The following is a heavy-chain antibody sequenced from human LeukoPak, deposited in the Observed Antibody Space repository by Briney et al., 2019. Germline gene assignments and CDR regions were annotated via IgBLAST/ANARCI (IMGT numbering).Heavy chain of an antibody. CDR1: GYTFTGYY. J-gene: IGHJ4*02. Sequence: ASVKVSCKASGYTFTGYYMHWVRQAPGQGLEWMGWINPNSGGTNYAQKFQGRVTITADESTSTAYMELSSLRSEDTAVYYCARDRGSSSSPFDYWGQGTLVTVSS. CDR2: INPNSGGT. V-gene: IGHV1-2*02. CDR3: ARDRGSSSSPFDY. D-gene: IGHD6-13*01.